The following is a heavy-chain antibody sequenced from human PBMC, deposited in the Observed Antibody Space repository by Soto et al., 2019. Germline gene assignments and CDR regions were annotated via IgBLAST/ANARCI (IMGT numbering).Heavy chain of an antibody. CDR2: IYHSGST. CDR3: ARVGPTVTVGY. Sequence: PSETLSLTCTVSGGSTSSYYWSWIRQPPGKGLEWIGYIYHSGSTNYNPSLKSRVTMSRDTSKNQFSLKLSSVTAADTAVYYCARVGPTVTVGYWGQGTPVTVSS. V-gene: IGHV4-59*01. D-gene: IGHD4-17*01. J-gene: IGHJ4*02. CDR1: GGSTSSYY.